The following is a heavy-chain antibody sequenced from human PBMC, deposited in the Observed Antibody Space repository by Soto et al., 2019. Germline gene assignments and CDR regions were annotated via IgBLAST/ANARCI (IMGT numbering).Heavy chain of an antibody. Sequence: PSETLSLTCTVSGGSISSGGYYWSWIRQHPGKGLEWIGYIYYSGSTYYNPSLKSRVTISVDTSKNQFSLKLSSVTAADTAVYYCAGSPYGSGYYYYYYMDVWGKGTTVTVSS. J-gene: IGHJ6*03. D-gene: IGHD3-10*01. V-gene: IGHV4-31*03. CDR1: GGSISSGGYY. CDR3: AGSPYGSGYYYYYYMDV. CDR2: IYYSGST.